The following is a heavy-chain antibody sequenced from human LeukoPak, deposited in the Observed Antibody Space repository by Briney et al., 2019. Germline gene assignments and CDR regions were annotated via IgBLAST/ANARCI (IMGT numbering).Heavy chain of an antibody. J-gene: IGHJ6*02. V-gene: IGHV3-11*01. CDR3: ARREDV. CDR2: IDLSGNVK. Sequence: GGSLRLSCAASGFIFSDYYMSWVRQAPGKGLEWLSYIDLSGNVKYYIDSVKGRFTISRDNAKNSLHLQMDSLRAEDTAVYYCARREDVWGQGTTVTVSS. CDR1: GFIFSDYY.